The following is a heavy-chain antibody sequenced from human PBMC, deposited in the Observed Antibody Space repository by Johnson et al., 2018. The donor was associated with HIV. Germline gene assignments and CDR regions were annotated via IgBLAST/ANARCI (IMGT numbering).Heavy chain of an antibody. J-gene: IGHJ3*02. CDR3: ARGSHDYVWGSDPGDAFDI. CDR1: GFTVSRNY. Sequence: VHLVESGGGVVQPGRSLRLSCAASGFTVSRNYMSWVRQAPGKGLEWVSVLYSGGSTYYADSVKGRFTISRDNAKNSLYLQMNSLRAGDTAVYYCARGSHDYVWGSDPGDAFDIWGQGTMVTVSS. D-gene: IGHD3-16*02. CDR2: LYSGGST. V-gene: IGHV3-66*01.